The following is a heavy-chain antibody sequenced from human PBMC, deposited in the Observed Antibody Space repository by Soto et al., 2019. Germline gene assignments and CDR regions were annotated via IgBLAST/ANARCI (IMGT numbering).Heavy chain of an antibody. CDR3: ARSRVGYCSGGTCYLNAFDV. CDR1: GYSFTTYY. CDR2: ISPNPGST. Sequence: QVQLVQSGAEVREPGASVKVSCKASGYSFTTYYIHWVRQAPGQGLEWMGVISPNPGSTSYAQRFQDRVTRTRYTSTSTVYMELSSPRSEDTAIYYCARSRVGYCSGGTCYLNAFDVWGQGTMVTVSS. J-gene: IGHJ3*01. D-gene: IGHD2-15*01. V-gene: IGHV1-46*01.